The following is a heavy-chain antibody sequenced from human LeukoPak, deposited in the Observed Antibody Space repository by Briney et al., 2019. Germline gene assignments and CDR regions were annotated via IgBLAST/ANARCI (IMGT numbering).Heavy chain of an antibody. D-gene: IGHD2/OR15-2a*01. CDR1: GFTFSSYS. CDR3: ARAIGLDFDF. V-gene: IGHV3-66*01. J-gene: IGHJ4*02. Sequence: GGSLRLSCAASGFTFSSYSMNWVRQAPGKGLEWVSVIYSGGSTYYADSVKGRFTISRDNSKNTLYLQMNSLRAEDTAMYYCARAIGLDFDFWGQGTLVTVSS. CDR2: IYSGGST.